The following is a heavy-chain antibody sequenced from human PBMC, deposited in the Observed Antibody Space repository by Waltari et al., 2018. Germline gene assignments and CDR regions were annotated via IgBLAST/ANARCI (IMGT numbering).Heavy chain of an antibody. D-gene: IGHD3-22*01. CDR3: AKDGTLAYYYDSSGLDAFDI. V-gene: IGHV3-23*03. Sequence: EVQLLESGGGLVQPGGSLRLSCAASGFTFSSNAMSWVRSAPGKGLEWVSVIYSRGSTYYADSVKGRFTISRDNSKNTLYLQMNSLRAEDTAVYYCAKDGTLAYYYDSSGLDAFDIWGQGTMVTVSS. CDR2: IYSRGST. J-gene: IGHJ3*02. CDR1: GFTFSSNA.